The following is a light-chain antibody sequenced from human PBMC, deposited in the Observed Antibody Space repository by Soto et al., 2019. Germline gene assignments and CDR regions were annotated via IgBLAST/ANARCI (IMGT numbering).Light chain of an antibody. CDR2: GAS. CDR3: QQYGSSPLGT. Sequence: EIVLTQSPGTLSLSPGERATLSCRASQSVSSSYLAWYQQKPGQAPRLLIYGASSRATGIPDRFSGSGSGTEFPFNISRLEAEDFAVYYCQQYGSSPLGTFGPGTKVDIK. V-gene: IGKV3-20*01. CDR1: QSVSSSY. J-gene: IGKJ3*01.